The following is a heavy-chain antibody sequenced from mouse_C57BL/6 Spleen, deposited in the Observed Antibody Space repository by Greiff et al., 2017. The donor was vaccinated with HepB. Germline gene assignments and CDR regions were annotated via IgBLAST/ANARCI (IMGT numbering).Heavy chain of an antibody. V-gene: IGHV3-6*01. D-gene: IGHD1-1*01. CDR2: ISYDGSN. Sequence: EVKLQESGPGLVKPSQSLSLTCSVTGYSITSGYYWNWIRQFPGNKLEWMGYISYDGSNNYNPSLKNRISITRDTSKNQFFLKLNSVTTEDTATYYCAFYYGSSYYYAMDYWGQGTSVTVSS. J-gene: IGHJ4*01. CDR1: GYSITSGYY. CDR3: AFYYGSSYYYAMDY.